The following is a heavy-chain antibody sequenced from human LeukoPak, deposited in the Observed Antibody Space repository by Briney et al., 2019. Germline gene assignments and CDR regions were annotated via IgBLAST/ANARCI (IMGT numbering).Heavy chain of an antibody. J-gene: IGHJ4*02. CDR3: AREGPPTIAVAGSSFDY. V-gene: IGHV1-46*01. D-gene: IGHD6-19*01. Sequence: ASVKVSCKASGYTFTSYYMHWVRQAPGQGLEWMGIINPSGGSTSYAQKFQGRVTMTRDTSTSTVYVELSSLRSEDTAVYYCAREGPPTIAVAGSSFDYWGQGTLVTVSS. CDR1: GYTFTSYY. CDR2: INPSGGST.